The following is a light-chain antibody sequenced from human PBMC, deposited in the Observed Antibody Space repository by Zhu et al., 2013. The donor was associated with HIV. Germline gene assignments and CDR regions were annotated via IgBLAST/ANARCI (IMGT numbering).Light chain of an antibody. V-gene: IGLV1-51*01. CDR1: TSNIATNF. J-gene: IGLJ3*02. CDR2: DNN. Sequence: QSVLTQPPSVSAAPGQKVTISCSGSTSNIATNFVCWYQQVPGTAPKLLIYDNNKRPSGIPDRFSGSKSGTSATLNITGLQTGDEADYYCGSWDSTLSVAMFGGGTKLAVL. CDR3: GSWDSTLSVAM.